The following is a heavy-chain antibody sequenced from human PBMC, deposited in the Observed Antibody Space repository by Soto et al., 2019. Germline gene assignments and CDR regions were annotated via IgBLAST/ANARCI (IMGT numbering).Heavy chain of an antibody. CDR1: GGSISSGGYY. CDR2: IYYSGST. Sequence: QVQLQESGPGLVKPSQTLSLTCTVSGGSISSGGYYWSWIRQHPGKGLEWIGYIYYSGSTYYNPSLKSRVTISVDTSKNQFSLKLSSVTAADTAVYYCARATRVGYCSGGSCYSGGFDPWGQGTLVTVSS. D-gene: IGHD2-15*01. V-gene: IGHV4-31*03. CDR3: ARATRVGYCSGGSCYSGGFDP. J-gene: IGHJ5*02.